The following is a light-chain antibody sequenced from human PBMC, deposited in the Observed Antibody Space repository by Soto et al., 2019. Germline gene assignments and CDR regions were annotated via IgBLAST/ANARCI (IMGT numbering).Light chain of an antibody. CDR1: QSVSSSY. J-gene: IGKJ1*01. V-gene: IGKV3-20*01. CDR2: GAA. Sequence: EIVMTQSPPTLSVTPEERATLSCRASQSVSSSYLAWYQQKPGQAPRLLIYGAASRATGVPDRFSGSGSGTDFILTISRLEPEDFALYYCQQYGSSPRTFGQGTKVDIK. CDR3: QQYGSSPRT.